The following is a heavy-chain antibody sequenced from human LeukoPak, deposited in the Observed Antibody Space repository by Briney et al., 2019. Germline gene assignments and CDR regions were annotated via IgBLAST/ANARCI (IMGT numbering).Heavy chain of an antibody. CDR1: GGSISSDY. CDR2: ICYSGIT. Sequence: SETLSLTCTVSGGSISSDYWSWIRQSPGKGLEWIGYICYSGITNYNPSLKTRVTVSVDTSKHQFSLKLTSVTAADTAVYYCARALNLLPGTYYFDYWGQGTLVTVSS. D-gene: IGHD2-15*01. CDR3: ARALNLLPGTYYFDY. J-gene: IGHJ4*02. V-gene: IGHV4-59*12.